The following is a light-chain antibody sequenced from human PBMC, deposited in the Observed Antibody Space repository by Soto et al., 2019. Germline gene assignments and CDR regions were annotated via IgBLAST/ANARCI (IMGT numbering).Light chain of an antibody. CDR1: QSVSSY. CDR2: DAS. CDR3: QQRQYWPPIT. Sequence: EIVLTQSPATLSLSPGERATLSCRASQSVSSYLAWYQQKPGQAPRLLIYDASNRATGIPDRFSGSGSGTDFTLTISSLEPEDFAIYYCQQRQYWPPITFGQGTRLEIK. J-gene: IGKJ5*01. V-gene: IGKV3-11*01.